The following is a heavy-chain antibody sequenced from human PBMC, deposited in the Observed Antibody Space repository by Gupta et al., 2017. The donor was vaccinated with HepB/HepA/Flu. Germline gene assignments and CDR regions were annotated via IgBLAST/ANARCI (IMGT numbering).Heavy chain of an antibody. CDR2: INHSGST. Sequence: QVQLQQWGAGLLKPSETLSLTCAVYGGSFSGYYWSWIRQPPGKGLEWIGEINHSGSTNYNPSLKSRVTISVDTSKNQFSLKLSSVTAADTAVYYCARRGLIVVPAYFDYWGQGTLVTVSS. CDR3: ARRGLIVVPAYFDY. V-gene: IGHV4-34*01. J-gene: IGHJ4*02. CDR1: GGSFSGYY. D-gene: IGHD2-2*01.